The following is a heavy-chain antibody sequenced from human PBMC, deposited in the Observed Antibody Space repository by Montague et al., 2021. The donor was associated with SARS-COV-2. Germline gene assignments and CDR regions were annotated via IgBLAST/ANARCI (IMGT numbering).Heavy chain of an antibody. Sequence: SETLSLTCAVYGGSFSDNYWSWIRKPPGKGLEWIGEINHRGTSNYNPSLKSRVSISVDTSKNQSSLYLGSVTAADTAVYYCARGRQHFNMIVVVMTGGEYYFDYWGQGTLVTVSS. CDR3: ARGRQHFNMIVVVMTGGEYYFDY. V-gene: IGHV4-34*01. CDR2: INHRGTS. CDR1: GGSFSDNY. J-gene: IGHJ4*02. D-gene: IGHD3-22*01.